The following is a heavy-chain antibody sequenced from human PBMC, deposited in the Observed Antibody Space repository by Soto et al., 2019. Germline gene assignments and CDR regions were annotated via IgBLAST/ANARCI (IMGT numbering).Heavy chain of an antibody. CDR1: GFTFGDYA. J-gene: IGHJ5*02. D-gene: IGHD3-9*01. Sequence: PGGSLRLSCTASGFTFGDYAMSWFRQAPGKGLEWVGFIRSKAYGGTTEYAASVKGRFTISRDDSKSIAYLQMNSLKTEDTAVYYCKTYYDILTGYVYWFDPWGQGTLVTVS. V-gene: IGHV3-49*03. CDR3: KTYYDILTGYVYWFDP. CDR2: IRSKAYGGTT.